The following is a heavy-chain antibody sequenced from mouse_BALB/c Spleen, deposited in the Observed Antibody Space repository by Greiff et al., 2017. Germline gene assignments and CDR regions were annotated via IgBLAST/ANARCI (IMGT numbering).Heavy chain of an antibody. J-gene: IGHJ3*01. V-gene: IGHV1-4*02. CDR3: ARGVVNTWFAY. CDR2: INPSSGYT. Sequence: QVQLQQSAAELARPGASVKMSCKASGYTFTSYTMHWVKQRPGQGLEWIGYINPSSGYTEYNQKFKDKTTLTADKSSSTAYMQLSSLTSEDSAVYYCARGVVNTWFAYWGQGTLVTVSA. D-gene: IGHD1-1*02. CDR1: GYTFTSYT.